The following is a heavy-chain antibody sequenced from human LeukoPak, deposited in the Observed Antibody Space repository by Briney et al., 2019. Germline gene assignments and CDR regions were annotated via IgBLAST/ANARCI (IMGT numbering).Heavy chain of an antibody. CDR3: AVKFAAGKANWFDP. Sequence: SETLSLTCGVSGGSITTSKWWSWVRQARGKGLEWIGEIFQSGSTNYNPSLRSRVTILVDTSRNHFSLNVGSVTAADTAVYFCAVKFAAGKANWFDPWGQGTLVTVSS. CDR2: IFQSGST. V-gene: IGHV4-4*02. J-gene: IGHJ5*02. D-gene: IGHD6-25*01. CDR1: GGSITTSKW.